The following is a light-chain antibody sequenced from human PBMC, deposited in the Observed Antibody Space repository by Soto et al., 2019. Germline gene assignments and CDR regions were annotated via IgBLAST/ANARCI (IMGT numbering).Light chain of an antibody. CDR3: QQYNTYRRT. CDR2: RAS. Sequence: SGSVGDRVTLPFRASQSISDWVAWYQQKPGNAPNLLIYRASILKNGVPSRFSGSGSGTEFTLTISSLQPDDFATYYCQQYNTYRRTFGQGTKVDIK. J-gene: IGKJ1*01. CDR1: QSISDW. V-gene: IGKV1-5*03.